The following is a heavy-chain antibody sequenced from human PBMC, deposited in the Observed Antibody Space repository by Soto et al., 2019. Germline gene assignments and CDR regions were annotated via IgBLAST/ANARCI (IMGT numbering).Heavy chain of an antibody. D-gene: IGHD1-26*01. CDR3: SFAPNSTYLLNRS. V-gene: IGHV1-69*01. J-gene: IGHJ2*01. CDR1: GGMFYSSS. CDR2: IVPMNGSP. Sequence: SVNVSFKASGGMFYSSSINWVRQAPGQGLEWMGGIVPMNGSPKYAQEFLGRVTISAVASETTAYMDLIGLKSEDTAVYYCSFAPNSTYLLNRSWGRGIQVTVSS.